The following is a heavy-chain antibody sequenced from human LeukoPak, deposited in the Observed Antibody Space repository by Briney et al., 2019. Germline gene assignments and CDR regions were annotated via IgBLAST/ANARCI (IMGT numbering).Heavy chain of an antibody. CDR3: ARDRRAYCSSTSCYGMDV. V-gene: IGHV3-21*01. J-gene: IGHJ6*02. D-gene: IGHD2-2*01. CDR2: ISSSSSYI. Sequence: PGGSLRLSCAASGCTFSSYSMNWVRQAPGKGLEWVSSISSSSSYIYYADSVKGRFTISRDNAKNSLYLQMNILRAEDRAVYYCARDRRAYCSSTSCYGMDVWGQGTTVTVSS. CDR1: GCTFSSYS.